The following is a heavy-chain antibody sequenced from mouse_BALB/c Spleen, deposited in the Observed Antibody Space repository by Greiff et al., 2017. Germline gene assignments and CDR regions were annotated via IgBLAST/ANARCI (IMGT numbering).Heavy chain of an antibody. J-gene: IGHJ4*01. CDR3: ASTYGYGNYDAMDY. Sequence: EVQLVESGGDLVKPGGSLKLSCAASGFTFSSYGMSWVRQTPDKRLEWVATISSGGSYTYYPDSVKGRFTISRDNAKNTLYLQMSSLKSEDTAMYYCASTYGYGNYDAMDYWGQGTSVTVSS. D-gene: IGHD2-10*02. V-gene: IGHV5-6*01. CDR1: GFTFSSYG. CDR2: ISSGGSYT.